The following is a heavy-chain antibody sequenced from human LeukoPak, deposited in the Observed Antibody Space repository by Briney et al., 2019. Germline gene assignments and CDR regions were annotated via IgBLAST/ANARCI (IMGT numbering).Heavy chain of an antibody. CDR2: ITSDGSTT. CDR3: AGDYIWGRLF. V-gene: IGHV3-74*01. D-gene: IGHD3-16*01. Sequence: GGSPRLSCVRSGFSLSDYWTHWVRQTPGGGLMWVSRITSDGSTTWYADSVKGRYTVSSDNAKNTLFLEMNSLRDEDTAVYYCAGDYIWGRLFWGQGTLVTVSS. J-gene: IGHJ4*01. CDR1: GFSLSDYW.